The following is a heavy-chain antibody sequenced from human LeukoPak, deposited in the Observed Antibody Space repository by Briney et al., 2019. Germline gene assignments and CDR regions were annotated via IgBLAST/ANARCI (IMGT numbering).Heavy chain of an antibody. J-gene: IGHJ4*02. CDR1: GYTFTSYD. D-gene: IGHD5-24*01. CDR2: INPSGGST. Sequence: ASVKVSCKASGYTFTSYDINWVRQATGQGLEWMGIINPSGGSTSYAQKFQGRVTMTRDMSTSTVYMELSSLRSEDTAVYYCARAKNRDGYNFDYWGQGTLVTVSS. V-gene: IGHV1-46*01. CDR3: ARAKNRDGYNFDY.